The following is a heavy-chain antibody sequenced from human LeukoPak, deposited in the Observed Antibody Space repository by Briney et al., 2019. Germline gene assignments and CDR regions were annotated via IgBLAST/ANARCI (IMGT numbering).Heavy chain of an antibody. CDR1: GFTFSSYS. V-gene: IGHV3-21*01. Sequence: SGGSLRLSCAASGFTFSSYSMNWVRQAPGKGLEWVSSISSSSSYIYYADSVKGRLTISRDNAKNSLYLQMNSLRAEDTAVYYCAGFGGDAFDIWGQGTMVTVSS. CDR3: AGFGGDAFDI. CDR2: ISSSSSYI. J-gene: IGHJ3*02. D-gene: IGHD3-16*01.